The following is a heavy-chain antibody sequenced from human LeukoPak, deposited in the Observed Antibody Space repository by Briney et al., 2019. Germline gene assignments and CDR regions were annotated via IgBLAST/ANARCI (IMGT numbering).Heavy chain of an antibody. D-gene: IGHD3-10*01. CDR1: GFTFSTYA. V-gene: IGHV3-74*01. CDR2: INSDGSST. Sequence: PGGSLRLSCAASGFTFSTYAFHWVRQAPGKGLVWVSRINSDGSSTTYADSVKGRFTISRDNAKNTLYLQMNSLRAEDTTMYYCARALYGSGNYYYPGDYWGQGTLDTVSS. CDR3: ARALYGSGNYYYPGDY. J-gene: IGHJ4*02.